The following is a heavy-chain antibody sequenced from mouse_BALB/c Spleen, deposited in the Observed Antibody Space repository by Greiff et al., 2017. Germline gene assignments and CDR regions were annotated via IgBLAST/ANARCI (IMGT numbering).Heavy chain of an antibody. J-gene: IGHJ4*01. CDR3: ARDLLLRLPISAMDY. D-gene: IGHD1-2*01. CDR1: GFTFTDYY. V-gene: IGHV7-3*02. Sequence: EVKLQESGGGLVQPGGSLRLSCATSGFTFTDYYMSWVRQPPGKALEWLGFIRNKANGYTTEYSASVKGRFTISRDNSQSILYLQMNTLRAEDSATYYCARDLLLRLPISAMDYWGQGTSVTVSS. CDR2: IRNKANGYTT.